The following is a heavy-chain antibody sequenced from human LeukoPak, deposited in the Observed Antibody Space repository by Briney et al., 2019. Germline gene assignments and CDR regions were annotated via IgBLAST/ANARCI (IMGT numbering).Heavy chain of an antibody. D-gene: IGHD3-16*01. CDR1: GFTFSSYA. J-gene: IGHJ4*02. V-gene: IGHV3-23*01. Sequence: GRSLRLSCAAAGFTFSSYAMSWVRQAPGNGMEWVSAISGRGGSTYYADSVKGWFTISRDNSKNTLYLQMNSLRAEDTAVYYCARREGEFDYWGQGTLVTVSS. CDR3: ARREGEFDY. CDR2: ISGRGGST.